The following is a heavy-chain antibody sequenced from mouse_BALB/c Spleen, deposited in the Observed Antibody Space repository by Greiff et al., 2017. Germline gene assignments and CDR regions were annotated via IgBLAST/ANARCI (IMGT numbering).Heavy chain of an antibody. CDR2: IYPSDSYT. D-gene: IGHD3-1*01. CDR1: GYTFTSYW. J-gene: IGHJ4*01. V-gene: IGHV1-69*02. CDR3: TRSGSSGYSYAMDY. Sequence: QVQLQQPGAELVRPGASVKLSCKASGYTFTSYWINWVKQRPGQGLEWIGNIYPSDSYTNYNQKFKDKATLTVDKSSSTAYMQLSSPTSEDSAVYYCTRSGSSGYSYAMDYWGQGTSVTVSS.